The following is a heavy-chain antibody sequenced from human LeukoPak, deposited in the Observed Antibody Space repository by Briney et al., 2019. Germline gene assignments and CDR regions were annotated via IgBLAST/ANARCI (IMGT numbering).Heavy chain of an antibody. V-gene: IGHV3-30*18. CDR1: GFTLNTYG. J-gene: IGHJ4*02. Sequence: PGGSLRLSCVASGFTLNTYGMHWVRQAPGKGLEWVAGISKDGSSKDYADSVKGRFTNSRDNSKNTMYLQMNSLRVEDTAVYYCAKAAYCTSTSCHFSGYAQRPLDSWGQGTLVTVSS. CDR3: AKAAYCTSTSCHFSGYAQRPLDS. CDR2: ISKDGSSK. D-gene: IGHD2-2*01.